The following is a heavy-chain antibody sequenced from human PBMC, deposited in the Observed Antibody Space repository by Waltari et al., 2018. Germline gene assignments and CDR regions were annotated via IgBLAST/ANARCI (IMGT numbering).Heavy chain of an antibody. Sequence: QVQLQQWGAGLLKPSETLSLTCAVYGGSFSGYYWSWIRQPPGKGLEWIGESNQSGSTTYNPSLKSRSTISVDTSKNQFSLKLSSVTAADTAVYYCARGNVDTAISYWGQGTLVTVSS. D-gene: IGHD5-18*01. CDR1: GGSFSGYY. V-gene: IGHV4-34*01. CDR2: SNQSGST. J-gene: IGHJ4*02. CDR3: ARGNVDTAISY.